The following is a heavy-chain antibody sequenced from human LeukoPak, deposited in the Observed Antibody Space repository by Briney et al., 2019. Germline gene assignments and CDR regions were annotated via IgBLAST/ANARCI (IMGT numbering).Heavy chain of an antibody. D-gene: IGHD3-22*01. V-gene: IGHV3-74*01. CDR3: AKDESGTYYYDSSGYYPHY. CDR1: GFTFSTYW. CDR2: INTDGSRT. J-gene: IGHJ4*02. Sequence: GGSLRLSCAASGFTFSTYWMHWVRQAPGKGLVWVSRINTDGSRTDSVEGRFTISRDNSKNTLYLQMNSLRAEDTAVYYCAKDESGTYYYDSSGYYPHYWGQGTLVTVSS.